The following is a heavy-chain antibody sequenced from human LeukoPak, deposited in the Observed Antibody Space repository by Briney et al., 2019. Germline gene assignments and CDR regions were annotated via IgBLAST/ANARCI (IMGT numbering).Heavy chain of an antibody. CDR3: ARVSVFGVVHS. D-gene: IGHD3-3*01. Sequence: GGSLRLSCAASGFTFSTYWMSWVRQAPGKGLEWVANIKQDGSEKDYGDSVKGRFTISRDNAKNSLYLQMNSLRAEDTAVYYCARVSVFGVVHSWGQGTLVTVSS. CDR2: IKQDGSEK. V-gene: IGHV3-7*01. CDR1: GFTFSTYW. J-gene: IGHJ4*02.